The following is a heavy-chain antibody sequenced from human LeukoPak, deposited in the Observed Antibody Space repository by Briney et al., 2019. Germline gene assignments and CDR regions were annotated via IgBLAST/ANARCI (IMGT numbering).Heavy chain of an antibody. CDR3: AKDEPGVVPAENFDY. CDR1: GFTFSSYA. J-gene: IGHJ4*02. D-gene: IGHD2-2*01. Sequence: RSGGSLRLSCAASGFTFSSYAMHWVRQAPGKGLEWVAVISYDGSNKYYADSVKSRFTISRDNSKNTRYVQMNIMRAEDTPVYYCAKDEPGVVPAENFDYWGQGTLVTVSS. CDR2: ISYDGSNK. V-gene: IGHV3-30-3*01.